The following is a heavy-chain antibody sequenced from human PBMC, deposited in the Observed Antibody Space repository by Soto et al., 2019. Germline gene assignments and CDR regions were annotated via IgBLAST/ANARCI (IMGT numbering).Heavy chain of an antibody. CDR1: GGSVSSGSYY. CDR3: ARSLGVFGTVTLAFDI. V-gene: IGHV4-61*01. Sequence: SETLSLTCTVSGGSVSSGSYYCICIRQPPGKGLEWIGYIYYSGSTNYNPSLKSRVTISVDTSKNQFSLKLSSVTAADTAVYYCARSLGVFGTVTLAFDIWGQGTMVTGS. CDR2: IYYSGST. D-gene: IGHD4-17*01. J-gene: IGHJ3*02.